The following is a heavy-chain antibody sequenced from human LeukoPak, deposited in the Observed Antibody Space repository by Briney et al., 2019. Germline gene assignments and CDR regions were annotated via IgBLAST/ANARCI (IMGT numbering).Heavy chain of an antibody. Sequence: GGSLRLSCAASGFTFRNYWMGWIRQAPGRGLEWVANIKLDGTQKNYIQSVRGRFTISRDNARNFLYLQLSSLRAEDTAVYYCTRDFWTDYWGQGTLVTVSS. CDR3: TRDFWTDY. D-gene: IGHD3/OR15-3a*01. J-gene: IGHJ4*02. CDR2: IKLDGTQK. V-gene: IGHV3-7*01. CDR1: GFTFRNYW.